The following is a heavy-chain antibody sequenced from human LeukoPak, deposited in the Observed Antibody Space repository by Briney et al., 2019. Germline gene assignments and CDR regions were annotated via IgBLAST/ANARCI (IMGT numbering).Heavy chain of an antibody. Sequence: PSETLSLTCTVSGGSISSSSYYWGWIRQPPGTGLEWIGSIYYSGSTYYNPSLKSRVTISVDTSKNQFSLKLSSVTAVDTAVYYCARDYSSGWYGGIDYWGQGTLVTVSS. CDR1: GGSISSSSYY. CDR3: ARDYSSGWYGGIDY. D-gene: IGHD6-19*01. V-gene: IGHV4-39*01. CDR2: IYYSGST. J-gene: IGHJ4*02.